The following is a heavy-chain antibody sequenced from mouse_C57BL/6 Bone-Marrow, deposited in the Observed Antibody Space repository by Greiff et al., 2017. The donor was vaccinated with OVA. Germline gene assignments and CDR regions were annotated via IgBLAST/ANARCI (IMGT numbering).Heavy chain of an antibody. CDR2: ISGGGGNT. D-gene: IGHD2-5*01. CDR1: GFTFSSYT. Sequence: EVMLVESGGGLVKPGGSLKLSCAASGFTFSSYTMSWVRQTPEKRLEWVATISGGGGNTYYPDSVKGRFTISRDNATNTLYLHMTSLRSEDTALFACEIHYDSNSYGIAYWGQGTLVTVSA. CDR3: EIHYDSNSYGIAY. J-gene: IGHJ3*01. V-gene: IGHV5-9*01.